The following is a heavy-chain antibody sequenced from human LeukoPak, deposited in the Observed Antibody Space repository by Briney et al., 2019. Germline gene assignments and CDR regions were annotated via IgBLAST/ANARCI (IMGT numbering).Heavy chain of an antibody. J-gene: IGHJ2*01. CDR3: ARVYYSSSYDYGYFDL. CDR2: IYYSGST. CDR1: GGSIRGYY. Sequence: SETLSLSCTVSGGSIRGYYVSWVRQPPGQGLEWIGYIYYSGSTNYNPSLKSRVTISVDTSKNQFSLKLSSVTAADTAVYYCARVYYSSSYDYGYFDLWGRGTLVTVSS. V-gene: IGHV4-59*01. D-gene: IGHD6-13*01.